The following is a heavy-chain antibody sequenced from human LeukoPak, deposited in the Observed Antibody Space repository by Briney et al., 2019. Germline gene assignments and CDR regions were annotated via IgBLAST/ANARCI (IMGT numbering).Heavy chain of an antibody. CDR1: GFTVSSNY. CDR2: IYSGGST. CDR3: AREDGDYGGCFDY. D-gene: IGHD4-17*01. V-gene: IGHV3-53*01. Sequence: GGSLRLSCAASGFTVSSNYMSWVRQAPGKGLEWVSVIYSGGSTYYADSVKGRFTISRDNSKNTLYLQMNSLRAEDTAVYYCAREDGDYGGCFDYWGQGTLVTVFS. J-gene: IGHJ4*02.